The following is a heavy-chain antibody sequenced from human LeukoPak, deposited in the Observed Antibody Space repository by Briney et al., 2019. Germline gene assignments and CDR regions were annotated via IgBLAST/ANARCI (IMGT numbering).Heavy chain of an antibody. Sequence: ASVKVSCXASGYTFTSYGISWVRQAHGQGLEWMEWISAYNGNTNCAQKLQGRVTMTKDTSTSTAYMALRRVRCDDAAVFYCATYSSGWYSFDYWGKGTLVTVSS. CDR3: ATYSSGWYSFDY. J-gene: IGHJ4*02. V-gene: IGHV1-18*01. D-gene: IGHD6-19*01. CDR2: ISAYNGNT. CDR1: GYTFTSYG.